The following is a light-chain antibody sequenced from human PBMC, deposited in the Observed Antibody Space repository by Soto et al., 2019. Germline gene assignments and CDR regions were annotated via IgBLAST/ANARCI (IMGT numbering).Light chain of an antibody. CDR2: YDS. CDR3: QVWDIMTDNYV. V-gene: IGLV3-21*04. J-gene: IGLJ1*01. Sequence: SYELTQPPSVSVAPEKTATITCGGDNIGDKRVHWYRQKPGQAPVLLISYDSDRPSGIPERFSCSNSGNTATLTISRVEAGDEADYYCQVWDIMTDNYVFGGGTKVTVL. CDR1: NIGDKR.